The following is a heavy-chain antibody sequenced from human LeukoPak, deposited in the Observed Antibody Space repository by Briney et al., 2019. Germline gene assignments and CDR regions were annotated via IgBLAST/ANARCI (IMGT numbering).Heavy chain of an antibody. J-gene: IGHJ5*02. D-gene: IGHD3-3*01. V-gene: IGHV1-69*04. CDR3: AGVADYTHNWFDP. CDR2: IIPIFGIA. Sequence: SVKVSCKASGGTFSSYAISWVRQAPGQGLEWMGRIIPIFGIANYAQKFQGRVTITADKSTSTAYMELSSLRSEDTAVYYCAGVADYTHNWFDPWGQGTLVTVSS. CDR1: GGTFSSYA.